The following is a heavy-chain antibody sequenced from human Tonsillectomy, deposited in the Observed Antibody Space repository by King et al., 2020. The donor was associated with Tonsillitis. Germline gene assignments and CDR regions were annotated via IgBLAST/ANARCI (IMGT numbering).Heavy chain of an antibody. D-gene: IGHD3-16*01. J-gene: IGHJ4*02. CDR2: ISLNSGSL. V-gene: IGHV3-9*01. CDR1: GFTFDDYA. CDR3: AKDMRLLWSAGEFDY. Sequence: VQLVESGGGLVQPGRSLRLSCAASGFTFDDYAMHCVRQAPGKGLEWVSGISLNSGSLGYAYSVKGRVTSSRDNAKNSRYLQINSLRADDTALYYCAKDMRLLWSAGEFDYWGQGTLVTVSS.